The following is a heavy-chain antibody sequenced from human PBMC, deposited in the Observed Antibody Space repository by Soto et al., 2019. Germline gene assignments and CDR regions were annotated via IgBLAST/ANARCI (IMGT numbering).Heavy chain of an antibody. J-gene: IGHJ4*02. V-gene: IGHV4-34*01. CDR1: GGSFSGYY. D-gene: IGHD4-4*01. CDR2: INHSGST. Sequence: SETLSLTCAVYGGSFSGYYWGWIRQPPGKGLEWIGEINHSGSTNYNPSLKSRVTILVDTSKNQFSLKLSSVTAADTAVYYCARAHDYSNYLDYWGQGTLVTVSS. CDR3: ARAHDYSNYLDY.